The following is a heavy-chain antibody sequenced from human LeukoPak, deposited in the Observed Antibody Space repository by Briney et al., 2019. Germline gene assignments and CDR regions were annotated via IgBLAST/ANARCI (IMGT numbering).Heavy chain of an antibody. Sequence: GSLRLSCAASGFTFSSYAMHWVRQAPGKGLEWVAVISYDGINTYYADSVKGRFTVSRDNSKNTLYLQMNSLTTEDTAVYYCARDPHNSSGWLIDYWGQGTLVTVSS. V-gene: IGHV3-30-3*01. D-gene: IGHD6-19*01. CDR1: GFTFSSYA. J-gene: IGHJ4*02. CDR3: ARDPHNSSGWLIDY. CDR2: ISYDGINT.